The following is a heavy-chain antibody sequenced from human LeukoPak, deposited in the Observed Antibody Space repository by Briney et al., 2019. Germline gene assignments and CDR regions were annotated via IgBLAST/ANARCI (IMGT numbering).Heavy chain of an antibody. CDR2: IKQDGSEK. V-gene: IGHV3-7*04. J-gene: IGHJ4*02. CDR3: ARGTIAAAGYYYFDY. CDR1: GFTFSSYW. Sequence: GGSLRLSCAASGFTFSSYWMSWVRQAPGKGLEWAANIKQDGSEKYYVDSVKGRFTISRDNAKNSLYLQMNSLRAEDTAVYYCARGTIAAAGYYYFDYWGQGTQVTVSS. D-gene: IGHD6-13*01.